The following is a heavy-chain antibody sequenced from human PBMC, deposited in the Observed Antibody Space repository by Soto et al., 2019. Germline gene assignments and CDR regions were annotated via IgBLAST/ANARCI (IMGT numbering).Heavy chain of an antibody. CDR3: ARPRSKSSSGFDI. Sequence: EAQLAESGGGLVQPGGSLSLSCAASGFTFSSHWMHWVRQAPGQGPEGVARVNEDGSGGDYAESVKGRFTISRDNAKNTLYLEMNSLRVEDTAVYYCARPRSKSSSGFDIWGQGTMVTVSS. V-gene: IGHV3-74*01. CDR1: GFTFSSHW. CDR2: VNEDGSGG. D-gene: IGHD6-6*01. J-gene: IGHJ3*02.